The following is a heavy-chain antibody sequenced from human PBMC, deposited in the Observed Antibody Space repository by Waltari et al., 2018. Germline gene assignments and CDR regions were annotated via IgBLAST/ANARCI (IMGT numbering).Heavy chain of an antibody. D-gene: IGHD1-26*01. J-gene: IGHJ4*02. CDR2: IYYSGST. V-gene: IGHV4-59*01. CDR1: GGSISSYY. Sequence: QVQLQESGSGLVKPSETLSLTCTVSGGSISSYYWSWIRQPPGKGLEWIGYIYYSGSTSYNPSLKSRVTISVDTSKNQFSLKLSSVTAADTAVYYCARAAPIRGSRPYYFDYWGQGTLVTVSS. CDR3: ARAAPIRGSRPYYFDY.